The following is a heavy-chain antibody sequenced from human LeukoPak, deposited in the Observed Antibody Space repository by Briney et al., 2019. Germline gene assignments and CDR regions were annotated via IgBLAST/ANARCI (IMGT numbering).Heavy chain of an antibody. Sequence: SETLSLTCAVYGGSFSGYYWGWIRQPPGKGLEWIAIIYHSGSTYYNPSLKSRVTISVDTSKNQFSLKLSSVTAADTAVYYCATMRRTGTTDCFDYWGQGTLVTVSS. V-gene: IGHV4-38-2*01. J-gene: IGHJ4*02. CDR3: ATMRRTGTTDCFDY. D-gene: IGHD1-1*01. CDR2: IYHSGST. CDR1: GGSFSGYY.